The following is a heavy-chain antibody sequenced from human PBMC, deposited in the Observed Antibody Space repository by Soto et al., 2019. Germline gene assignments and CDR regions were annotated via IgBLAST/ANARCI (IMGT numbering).Heavy chain of an antibody. Sequence: GGSLRLSCTASGFTFGDYGMGWFRQAPGKGLEWVGFIRSKAYGATTEYAASVEGRFTISRDDSKSIAYLQMNSLKTEDTAVYYCARGTPVIINYYFDYWGQGTLVTVSS. CDR1: GFTFGDYG. J-gene: IGHJ4*02. CDR2: IRSKAYGATT. D-gene: IGHD3-10*01. CDR3: ARGTPVIINYYFDY. V-gene: IGHV3-49*03.